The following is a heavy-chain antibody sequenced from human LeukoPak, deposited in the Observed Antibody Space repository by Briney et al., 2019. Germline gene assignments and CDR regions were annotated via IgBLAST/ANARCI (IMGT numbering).Heavy chain of an antibody. CDR3: ARDNTVITGDDGFDI. CDR1: GFTFSSYW. Sequence: GGSLRLSCAASGFTFSSYWMSWVRQAPGKGLEWVANIKQDGSEKYYVDSVKGRFTISRDNAKNSLYLQMNSLRAEDTAVYYCARDNTVITGDDGFDIWGQGTMVTVSS. D-gene: IGHD3-22*01. CDR2: IKQDGSEK. J-gene: IGHJ3*02. V-gene: IGHV3-7*01.